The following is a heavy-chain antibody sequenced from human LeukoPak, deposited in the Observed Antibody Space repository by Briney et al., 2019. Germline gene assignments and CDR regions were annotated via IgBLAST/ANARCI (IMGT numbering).Heavy chain of an antibody. CDR3: ARRDHFTFRGVIVHMARRYYYYGMDV. CDR2: INHNGST. J-gene: IGHJ6*04. V-gene: IGHV4-34*01. D-gene: IGHD3-16*02. CDR1: GGSLSGYY. Sequence: PSETLSLTCAVYGGSLSGYYLSWIRQPPGKGLEWIGEINHNGSTNYNPSLKRRVTISLETSKNQFSLKQSSVPTADTAVYYCARRDHFTFRGVIVHMARRYYYYGMDVWGKGTTVTASS.